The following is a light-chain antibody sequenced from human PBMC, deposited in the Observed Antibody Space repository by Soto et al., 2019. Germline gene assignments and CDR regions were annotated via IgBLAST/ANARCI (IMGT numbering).Light chain of an antibody. CDR2: LNSDGSH. J-gene: IGLJ2*01. CDR3: QTWGTCIVV. Sequence: QLVLTQSPSASASLGASVKLTCTLSSGHSSYAIAWHQQEPGKGPRYLMKLNSDGSHTKGDGIPDRFSGSSSGAERYLTISSLQSEDEADYYCQTWGTCIVVFGGGTKLTVL. V-gene: IGLV4-69*01. CDR1: SGHSSYA.